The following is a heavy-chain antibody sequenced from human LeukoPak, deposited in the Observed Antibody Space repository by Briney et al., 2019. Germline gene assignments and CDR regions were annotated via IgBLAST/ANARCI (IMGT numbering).Heavy chain of an antibody. CDR1: GFTFSSYG. D-gene: IGHD3-10*01. V-gene: IGHV3-33*01. CDR3: TADFHRGVRGPYLF. CDR2: IWYDGSNK. Sequence: GGSMRLSCAASGFTFSSYGMHWVRQAPGKGLEWVAVIWYDGSNKYYADSVKGRFTISRDNSKNTMYLQMNSLRAEDTALYYCTADFHRGVRGPYLFGGQGTLVTVSS. J-gene: IGHJ4*02.